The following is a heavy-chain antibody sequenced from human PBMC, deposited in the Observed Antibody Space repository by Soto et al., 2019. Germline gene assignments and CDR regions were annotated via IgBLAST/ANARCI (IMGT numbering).Heavy chain of an antibody. V-gene: IGHV3-9*01. CDR2: INWNGDAT. J-gene: IGHJ4*02. D-gene: IGHD3-10*01. CDR3: ANLPLYGSGFDC. CDR1: GFTFDDYA. Sequence: EVQLVESGGGSVQPGRSLRLSCAASGFTFDDYAIHWVRQAPGKGLEWVSGINWNGDATGYADSVKGRFTISRDNAKNSLYLQMNSLTTEDTAVYYCANLPLYGSGFDCWGQGTLVTVSS.